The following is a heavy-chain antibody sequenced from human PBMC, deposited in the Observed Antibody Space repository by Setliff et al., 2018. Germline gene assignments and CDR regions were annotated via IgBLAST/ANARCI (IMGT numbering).Heavy chain of an antibody. CDR3: ARGRPTANPYYYYYMDV. D-gene: IGHD4-4*01. Sequence: AASVKVSCKASGYSFTTYAVHWVRQAPGQRLEWMGWISAAGGDAKYSQKFQDRVTITRDTSASTAYMDLSSLRSDDMAVYYCARGRPTANPYYYYYMDVWGKGTTVTVSS. J-gene: IGHJ6*03. CDR2: ISAAGGDA. CDR1: GYSFTTYA. V-gene: IGHV1-3*01.